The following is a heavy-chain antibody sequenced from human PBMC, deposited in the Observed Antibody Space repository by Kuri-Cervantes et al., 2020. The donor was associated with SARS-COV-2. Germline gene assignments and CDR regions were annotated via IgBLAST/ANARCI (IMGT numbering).Heavy chain of an antibody. Sequence: GGSLRLSCAASGFTFSNFGMHWVRQAPGKGLEWVSGIGPSNTYIYYADSVKGRFIISRDNAKNSLYLQMNSLRVEDTALYYCARAYGDYVFREGLDSWGQGTLVTVSS. CDR3: ARAYGDYVFREGLDS. V-gene: IGHV3-21*06. CDR2: IGPSNTYI. D-gene: IGHD4-17*01. J-gene: IGHJ4*02. CDR1: GFTFSNFG.